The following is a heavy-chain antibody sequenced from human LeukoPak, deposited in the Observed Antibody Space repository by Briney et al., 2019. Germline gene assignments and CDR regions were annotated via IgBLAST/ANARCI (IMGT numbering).Heavy chain of an antibody. CDR1: GGTFSSYA. CDR3: GGMYSSDKECRY. Sequence: ASVKVSCKASGGTFSSYAISWVRQAPGQGLEWMGGIIPIFGTANYAQKFQGRVTITAEKSTSPAYQEVSSLRSEDTAVYYCGGMYSSDKECRYWGQGTLVSVSS. J-gene: IGHJ4*02. V-gene: IGHV1-69*06. CDR2: IIPIFGTA. D-gene: IGHD6-19*01.